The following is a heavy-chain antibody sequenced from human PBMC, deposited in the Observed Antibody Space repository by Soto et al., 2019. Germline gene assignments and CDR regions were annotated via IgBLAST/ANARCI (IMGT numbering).Heavy chain of an antibody. CDR1: GFTVSNNY. J-gene: IGHJ4*02. D-gene: IGHD4-17*01. CDR2: IYSGGAT. Sequence: EVQLVESGGGLSQPGGSLRLSCAGSGFTVSNNYMSWVRQAPGKWLEWVSLIYSGGATYYADSVKGRFTISRDNSKNTVYLQMNSLRAEDTAIYYCARGLGNGDFEDPGDYWGQGTLVTVSS. V-gene: IGHV3-53*01. CDR3: ARGLGNGDFEDPGDY.